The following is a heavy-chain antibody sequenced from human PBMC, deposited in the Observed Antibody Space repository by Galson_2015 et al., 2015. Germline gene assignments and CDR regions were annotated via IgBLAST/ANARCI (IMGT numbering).Heavy chain of an antibody. D-gene: IGHD4-23*01. CDR3: ARDDYGGNSPSGGY. Sequence: SVKVSCKASGYTFTSYGISWVRQAPGQGLEWMGIINPSGGSTSYAQKFQGRVTMTRDTSTSTVYMELSSLRSEDTAVYYCARDDYGGNSPSGGYWGQGTLVTVSS. V-gene: IGHV1-46*01. CDR2: INPSGGST. J-gene: IGHJ4*02. CDR1: GYTFTSYG.